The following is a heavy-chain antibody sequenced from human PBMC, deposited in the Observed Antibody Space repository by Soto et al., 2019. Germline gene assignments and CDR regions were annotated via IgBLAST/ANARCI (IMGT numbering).Heavy chain of an antibody. CDR2: TSSSGSFM. V-gene: IGHV3-21*01. J-gene: IGHJ4*02. Sequence: GGSPRLSCAGSGFSFSIDSMGWVRQDPGKGLEWVASTSSSGSFMNYADSVKGRFTISRDNAKNSLYLQMSGLKDEDTAVYYCARDPPTGATLDWADSWGQGTLVTVSS. D-gene: IGHD1-7*01. CDR1: GFSFSIDS. CDR3: ARDPPTGATLDWADS.